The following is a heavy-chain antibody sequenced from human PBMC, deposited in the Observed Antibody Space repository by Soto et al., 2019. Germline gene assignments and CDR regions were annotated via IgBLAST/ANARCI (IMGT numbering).Heavy chain of an antibody. CDR1: GYTFTSYG. D-gene: IGHD1-7*01. J-gene: IGHJ3*02. Sequence: QVQLVQSGAEVKKPGASVKVSCKASGYTFTSYGISWVRQAPGQVLEWMGWISAYNGNTNYAQKLQGRVTMTTDTSTSTAYMELRSLRSDDTAVYYCARDLTGQLELTHAFDIWGQGTMVTVSS. CDR2: ISAYNGNT. CDR3: ARDLTGQLELTHAFDI. V-gene: IGHV1-18*01.